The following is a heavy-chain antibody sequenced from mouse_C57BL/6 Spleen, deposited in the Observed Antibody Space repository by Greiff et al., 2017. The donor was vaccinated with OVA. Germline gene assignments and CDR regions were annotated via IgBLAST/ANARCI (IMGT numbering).Heavy chain of an antibody. CDR2: IWGGGST. CDR1: GFSLTSYG. V-gene: IGHV2-9*01. CDR3: AKQDGYDGWFAY. Sequence: VMLVESGPGLVAPSQSLSITCTVSGFSLTSYGVDWVRQPPGQGLEWLGVIWGGGSTNYNSALMSRLSISKDNSKSQVFLKMNSLQADDTAKYYGAKQDGYDGWFAYWGQGTLVTVSA. J-gene: IGHJ3*01. D-gene: IGHD2-2*01.